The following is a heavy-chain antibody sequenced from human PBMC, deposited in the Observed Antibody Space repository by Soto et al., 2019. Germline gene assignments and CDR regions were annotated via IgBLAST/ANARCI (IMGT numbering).Heavy chain of an antibody. CDR2: IYPDDADT. D-gene: IGHD3-10*01. V-gene: IGHV5-51*01. CDR1: GYTFTIYW. CDR3: ARSIYGTGGYYSDY. J-gene: IGHJ4*02. Sequence: GESLKISCKASGYTFTIYWIAWVRQMSGKGLEWVGVIYPDDADTTYGPTFQGQVTISADKSLNTAYLQWSSLEVSDTAMYFCARSIYGTGGYYSDYWGQGTPVTVSS.